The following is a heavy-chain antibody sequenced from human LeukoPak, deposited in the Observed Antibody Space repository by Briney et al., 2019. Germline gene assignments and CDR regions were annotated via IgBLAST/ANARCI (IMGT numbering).Heavy chain of an antibody. CDR1: GFTVSNNF. CDR2: IYAGSVT. CDR3: ARRGYNSGSYIGEDF. J-gene: IGHJ4*02. V-gene: IGHV3-53*01. D-gene: IGHD6-19*01. Sequence: GGSLRLSCAASGFTVSNNFMTWVRQSPGKGLEYVSVIYAGSVTYYADSVKGRFTISRDNSKNTLYFQMNSLRAEDTAVYYCARRGYNSGSYIGEDFWGQGTLVTVSS.